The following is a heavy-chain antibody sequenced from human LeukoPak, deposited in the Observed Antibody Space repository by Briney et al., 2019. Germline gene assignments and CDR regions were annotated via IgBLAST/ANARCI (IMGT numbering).Heavy chain of an antibody. Sequence: GASVKVSCKASGYTFTSYGISWVRQAPGQGLEWMGWISAYNGNTNYAQKLQGRVTMTTDTSTSTAYMELRSLRSDDTAVYYCARAGVYDILTGFLDYWGQGTLVTVSS. J-gene: IGHJ4*02. CDR3: ARAGVYDILTGFLDY. V-gene: IGHV1-18*01. CDR1: GYTFTSYG. D-gene: IGHD3-9*01. CDR2: ISAYNGNT.